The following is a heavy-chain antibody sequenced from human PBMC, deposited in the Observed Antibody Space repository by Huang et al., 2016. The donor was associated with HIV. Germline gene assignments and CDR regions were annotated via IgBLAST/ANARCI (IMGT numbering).Heavy chain of an antibody. V-gene: IGHV1-58*01. CDR1: GFTFPSSA. Sequence: QMQLVQSGPEVKKPGTSVKVSCKASGFTFPSSAVQWVRQSRGQRLEWIGWVVVGSGNTNYAQKVQERVTITRDMSTSTAYMELSSLRSEDTAVYYCAAYTSGPAGYYYYYDMDVWGQGTTVTVSS. CDR3: AAYTSGPAGYYYYYDMDV. D-gene: IGHD6-19*01. J-gene: IGHJ6*02. CDR2: VVVGSGNT.